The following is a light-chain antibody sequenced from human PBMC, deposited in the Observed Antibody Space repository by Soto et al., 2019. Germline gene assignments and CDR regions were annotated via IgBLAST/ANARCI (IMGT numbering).Light chain of an antibody. CDR1: QSINSY. CDR3: QQSYSVPIT. V-gene: IGKV1-39*01. J-gene: IGKJ5*01. CDR2: AAS. Sequence: DIPMTQSPSSLSASVGDRVTITCRASQSINSYLNWYRQKRGKAPERLIYAASTLQSGVPSRFSDSGSGTFFTLTIRSLQPEDFATYYCQQSYSVPITFGQGTRLEIK.